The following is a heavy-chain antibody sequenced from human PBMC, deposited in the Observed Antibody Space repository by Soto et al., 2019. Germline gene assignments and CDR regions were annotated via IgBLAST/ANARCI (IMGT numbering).Heavy chain of an antibody. V-gene: IGHV3-30-3*01. D-gene: IGHD5-18*01. CDR3: AKGARGYSPAAMDV. J-gene: IGHJ6*02. CDR2: ISYDGSNK. CDR1: GFHFSSYA. Sequence: GGSLRLSSASSGFHFSSYAMHWVRQAPGKGLEWVAVISYDGSNKYYADSVKGRFTISRDNSKNTLYLQMNSLRAEDTAVYYCAKGARGYSPAAMDVWGQGTTVTVSS.